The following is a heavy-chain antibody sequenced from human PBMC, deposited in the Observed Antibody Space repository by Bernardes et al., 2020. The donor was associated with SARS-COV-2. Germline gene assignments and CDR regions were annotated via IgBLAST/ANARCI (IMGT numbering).Heavy chain of an antibody. CDR3: AKGEAILYCSSTGCYPFDY. CDR1: RFTFSSYA. Sequence: GGSLRLSCAASRFTFSSYAMSWVRQTPGKGLEWVSAIIGSGASTYYADSVRGRFTISRDNSKNTLYLQMNSLRAEDTALYYCAKGEAILYCSSTGCYPFDYWGQGTLVTVSS. D-gene: IGHD2-2*01. V-gene: IGHV3-23*01. CDR2: IIGSGAST. J-gene: IGHJ4*02.